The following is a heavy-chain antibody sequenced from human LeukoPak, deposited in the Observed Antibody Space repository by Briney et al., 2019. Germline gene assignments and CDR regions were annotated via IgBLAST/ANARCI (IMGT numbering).Heavy chain of an antibody. V-gene: IGHV3-11*05. CDR3: ARVIGGIRYFDWYNWFDP. D-gene: IGHD3-9*01. Sequence: GGSLRLSCAASGFPFSAYYMSWIRQAPGKGLEGVSYISSSSSYTNYADSVKGRFTISRDNAKNSLYLQMNSLRAEDTAVYYCARVIGGIRYFDWYNWFDPWGQGTLVTVSS. CDR1: GFPFSAYY. J-gene: IGHJ5*02. CDR2: ISSSSSYT.